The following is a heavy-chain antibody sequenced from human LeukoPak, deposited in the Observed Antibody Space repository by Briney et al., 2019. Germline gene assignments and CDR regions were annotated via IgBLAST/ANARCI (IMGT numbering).Heavy chain of an antibody. J-gene: IGHJ6*03. D-gene: IGHD1-7*01. Sequence: SETLSLTCTVSGGSVSSSSSYWAWIRQPPGRGLEWIGSVYYSGTTYYNTSLESRATISEDTSRNRFSLMLSSVTAADTAVYYCVRQNSDYYYHYLDVWGEGTTVIVSS. CDR3: VRQNSDYYYHYLDV. CDR2: VYYSGTT. V-gene: IGHV4-39*01. CDR1: GGSVSSSSSY.